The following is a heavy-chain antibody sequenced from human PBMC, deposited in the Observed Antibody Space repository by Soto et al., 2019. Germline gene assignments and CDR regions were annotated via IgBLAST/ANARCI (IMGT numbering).Heavy chain of an antibody. D-gene: IGHD6-6*01. CDR1: GGSISSGDYY. CDR3: ARARLAARLHWFDP. CDR2: IYYSGST. V-gene: IGHV4-30-4*01. Sequence: SETLSLTCTVSGGSISSGDYYWTWIRQPPGKGLEWIGYIYYSGSTYYNPSLKSRVTISVDTSKNQFSLKLSSVTAADTAVYYCARARLAARLHWFDPWGQGTLVTVSS. J-gene: IGHJ5*02.